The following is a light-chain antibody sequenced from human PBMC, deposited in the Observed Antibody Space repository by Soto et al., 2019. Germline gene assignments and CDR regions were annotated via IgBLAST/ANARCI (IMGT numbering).Light chain of an antibody. CDR1: QSISSL. CDR3: QQYNSYPLT. J-gene: IGKJ4*01. CDR2: DAS. V-gene: IGKV1-5*01. Sequence: DIQMTQSPSTLSPSVGDTVTITCRASQSISSLLAWYQQKPGKAPKLRIYDASSLESGVPSRFSGSGSGTEFPLTISSLQPDDFATYYCQQYNSYPLTFGGGTKVDIK.